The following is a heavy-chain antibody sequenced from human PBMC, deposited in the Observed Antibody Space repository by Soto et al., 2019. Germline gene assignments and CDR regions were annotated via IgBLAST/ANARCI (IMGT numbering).Heavy chain of an antibody. J-gene: IGHJ4*02. CDR2: IYYSGST. CDR3: ARDSFGVVQVGSRSSYFDY. D-gene: IGHD3-3*01. V-gene: IGHV4-31*03. CDR1: GGSISSGGYY. Sequence: PSETLSLTCTVSGGSISSGGYYWSWIRQHPGKGLEWIGYIYYSGSTYYNPSLKSRVTISVDTSKNQSSLKLSSVTAADTAVYYSARDSFGVVQVGSRSSYFDYWGQGTLVTVSS.